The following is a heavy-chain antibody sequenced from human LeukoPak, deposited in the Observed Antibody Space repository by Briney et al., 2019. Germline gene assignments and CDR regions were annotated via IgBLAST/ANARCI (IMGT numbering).Heavy chain of an antibody. CDR2: IYYSGST. V-gene: IGHV4-39*01. CDR1: GGSISSSSYY. D-gene: IGHD5-24*01. Sequence: PSETLSLTCTVSGGSISSSSYYWGWIRQPPGTGLEWIGTIYYSGSTYYNPSLKSRVTISVDTSKNQFSLKLSSVTAADMAVYYCARQGRDGRFANYWGQGTLVTVSS. CDR3: ARQGRDGRFANY. J-gene: IGHJ4*02.